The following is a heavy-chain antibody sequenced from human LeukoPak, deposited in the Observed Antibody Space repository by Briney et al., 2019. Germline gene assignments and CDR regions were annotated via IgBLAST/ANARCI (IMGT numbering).Heavy chain of an antibody. V-gene: IGHV3-21*04. CDR2: ISSGGTYT. J-gene: IGHJ4*02. Sequence: GGSLRLSCAVSGFTFSSYTINWVRQAPGKGLEWVSSISSGGTYTYYAESVKGRFTISRDNAKNLLYLQMNSLRAEDTAVYYCARGGSYPQWGQGTLVTVSS. D-gene: IGHD1-26*01. CDR3: ARGGSYPQ. CDR1: GFTFSSYT.